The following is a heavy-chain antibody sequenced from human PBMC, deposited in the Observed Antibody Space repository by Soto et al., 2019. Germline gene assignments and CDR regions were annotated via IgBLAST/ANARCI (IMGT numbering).Heavy chain of an antibody. CDR2: FDPEDGET. V-gene: IGHV1-24*01. D-gene: IGHD2-15*01. CDR1: GYTLTELS. CDR3: ATSGPGYCSGGSCSLNFDY. Sequence: ASVKVSCKVSGYTLTELSMHWVRQAPGKGLEWMGDFDPEDGETIYAQKFQGRVTMTEDTSTDTAYMELSSLRSEDTAVYYCATSGPGYCSGGSCSLNFDYWGQGTLVTVSS. J-gene: IGHJ4*02.